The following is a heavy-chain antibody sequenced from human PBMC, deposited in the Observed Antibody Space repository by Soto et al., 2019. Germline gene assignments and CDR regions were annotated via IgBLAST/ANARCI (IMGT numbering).Heavy chain of an antibody. CDR1: GFTFSSYA. CDR3: AKDEPPVRGVMLDY. V-gene: IGHV3-23*01. D-gene: IGHD3-10*01. J-gene: IGHJ4*02. Sequence: LRLSCAASGFTFSSYAMSWVRQAPGKGLEWVSAISGSGGSTYYADSVKGRFTISRDNSKNTLYLQMNSLRAEDTAVYYCAKDEPPVRGVMLDYWGQGTLVTVSS. CDR2: ISGSGGST.